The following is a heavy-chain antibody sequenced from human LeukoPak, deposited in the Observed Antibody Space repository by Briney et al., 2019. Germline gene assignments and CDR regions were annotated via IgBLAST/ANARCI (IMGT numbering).Heavy chain of an antibody. V-gene: IGHV3-21*01. J-gene: IGHJ4*02. CDR2: ISSSSSYI. Sequence: GGSLRLSCAASGFTFSSHSMNWVRQAPGKGLEWVSSISSSSSYIYYADSVKGRFTISRDNAKNSLYLQMNSLRAEDTAVYYCARDRSGMIVVVHFDYWGQGTLVTVSS. D-gene: IGHD3-22*01. CDR1: GFTFSSHS. CDR3: ARDRSGMIVVVHFDY.